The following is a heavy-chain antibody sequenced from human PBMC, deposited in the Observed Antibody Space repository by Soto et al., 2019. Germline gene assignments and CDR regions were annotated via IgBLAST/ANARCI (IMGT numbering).Heavy chain of an antibody. D-gene: IGHD2-15*01. CDR1: GGSFSGYY. V-gene: IGHV4-34*01. CDR3: ARNSYIIVGLSDV. Sequence: SETLSLTCAVHGGSFSGYYWSWIRQPPGKGLEWTGEINHRGSTNYNPSLKRRVTISVDTSKIQCSLKLSSVTAAATAVYYCARNSYIIVGLSDVCGQGTTGTVSS. J-gene: IGHJ6*02. CDR2: INHRGST.